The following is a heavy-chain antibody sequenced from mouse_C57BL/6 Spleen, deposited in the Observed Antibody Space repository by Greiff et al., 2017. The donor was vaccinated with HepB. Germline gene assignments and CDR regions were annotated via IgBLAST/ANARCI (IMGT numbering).Heavy chain of an antibody. Sequence: VQLQQSGPVLVKPGASVKMSCKASGYTFTDYYMNWVKQSHGKSLEWIGVINPYNGGTSYNQKFKGKATLTVDKSSSTAYMELNSLTSEDSAVYYCARSYYYGSSYGFDYWGQGTTLTVSS. CDR3: ARSYYYGSSYGFDY. CDR2: INPYNGGT. D-gene: IGHD1-1*01. V-gene: IGHV1-19*01. CDR1: GYTFTDYY. J-gene: IGHJ2*01.